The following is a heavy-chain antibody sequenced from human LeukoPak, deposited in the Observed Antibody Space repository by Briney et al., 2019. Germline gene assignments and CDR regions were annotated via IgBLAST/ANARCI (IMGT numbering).Heavy chain of an antibody. CDR1: GFTFSDYY. V-gene: IGHV3-30*18. CDR2: ISYDGSNK. CDR3: AKVAGYDYGDYGARGPSYFDY. D-gene: IGHD4-17*01. Sequence: GGSLRLSCAASGFTFSDYYMTWIRQAPGKGLEWVAVISYDGSNKYYADSVKGRFTISRDNSKNTLYLQMNSLRAEDTAVYYCAKVAGYDYGDYGARGPSYFDYSGQGTLVTVSS. J-gene: IGHJ4*02.